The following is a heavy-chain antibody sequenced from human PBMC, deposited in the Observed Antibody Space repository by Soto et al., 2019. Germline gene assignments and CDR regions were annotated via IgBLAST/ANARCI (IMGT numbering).Heavy chain of an antibody. J-gene: IGHJ4*02. CDR3: EKRGLYSRSRRD. Sequence: PGGSLRLSCAASGFTFSSYAMSWVRQAPGKGLEWVSAISGSGGSTYYADSVEGRFTISRDNSKNTLYLQMNSLRAEDTAVYYCEKRGLYSRSRRDWGQGTLVTVSS. V-gene: IGHV3-23*01. CDR1: GFTFSSYA. CDR2: ISGSGGST. D-gene: IGHD5-12*01.